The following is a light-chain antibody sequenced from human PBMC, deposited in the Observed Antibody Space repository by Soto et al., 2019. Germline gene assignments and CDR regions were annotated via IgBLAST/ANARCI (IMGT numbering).Light chain of an antibody. J-gene: IGLJ2*01. CDR3: SSYTSSSTLVV. Sequence: QSALTQPASVSGSPGQSITISCTGTSSDVGGYNYVSWYQQHPGKAPKLMIYDVSNMPSGVSNRFSGSKSGTTASLTISGLQAEDEADYYCSSYTSSSTLVVFGGGTKLTVL. V-gene: IGLV2-14*01. CDR1: SSDVGGYNY. CDR2: DVS.